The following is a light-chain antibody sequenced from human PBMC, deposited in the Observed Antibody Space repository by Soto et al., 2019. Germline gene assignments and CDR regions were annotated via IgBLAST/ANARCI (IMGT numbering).Light chain of an antibody. V-gene: IGLV2-14*03. J-gene: IGLJ1*01. Sequence: QSVLTQPASVSGSPGQSITISCTGTSSDVGAYDFVSWYQQHPDKAPKLMIYEVIYRPSGVSNRFSGSKSVNTATLTIAGLEAEDEGDYYCSSYTTSSTRVFGTGTKLTVL. CDR3: SSYTTSSTRV. CDR1: SSDVGAYDF. CDR2: EVI.